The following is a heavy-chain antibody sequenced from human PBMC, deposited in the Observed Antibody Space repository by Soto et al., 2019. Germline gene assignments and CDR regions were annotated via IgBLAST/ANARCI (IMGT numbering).Heavy chain of an antibody. CDR2: IGSGSSTK. CDR3: AKWPVSFLDYYYGMDV. Sequence: PGGSLRLSCAASGFTFRNYAMNWVRQAPGKGLEWVSYIGSGSSTKYYADSVKGRFTISRDNSKNTLSLQMNSLRADDTAVYYCAKWPVSFLDYYYGMDVWGQGTTVTVSS. CDR1: GFTFRNYA. J-gene: IGHJ6*02. D-gene: IGHD3-3*02. V-gene: IGHV3-48*01.